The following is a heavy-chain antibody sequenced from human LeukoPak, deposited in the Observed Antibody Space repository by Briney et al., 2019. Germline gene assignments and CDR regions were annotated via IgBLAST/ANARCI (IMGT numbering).Heavy chain of an antibody. CDR3: ARGTVRGVMDNWFDP. V-gene: IGHV3-13*01. Sequence: GGSLRLSCAASGSTFSSYDMHWVRQATGKGLEWVSSIGSGGDTYYPGSVKGRFTISRENAKNSLYLQMNSLRAGDTAVYYCARGTVRGVMDNWFDPWGQGTLVTVSS. J-gene: IGHJ5*02. CDR2: IGSGGDT. CDR1: GSTFSSYD. D-gene: IGHD3-10*01.